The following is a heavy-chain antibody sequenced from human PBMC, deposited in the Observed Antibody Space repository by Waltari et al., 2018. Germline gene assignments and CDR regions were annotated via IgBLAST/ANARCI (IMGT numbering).Heavy chain of an antibody. CDR3: TTDYPPYDRRGY. CDR1: GFPFTAAW. Sequence: EVHLVESGGGLVEPGGSLRLSCAASGFPFTAAWLRWVRQAPGKGLECVGRIKSKADGGTTDYVAPVKGRFSISRDDSENTLYLQMNSLKTEDTAVYYCTTDYPPYDRRGYWGHGTLVTVSS. CDR2: IKSKADGGTT. J-gene: IGHJ4*01. V-gene: IGHV3-15*01. D-gene: IGHD3-22*01.